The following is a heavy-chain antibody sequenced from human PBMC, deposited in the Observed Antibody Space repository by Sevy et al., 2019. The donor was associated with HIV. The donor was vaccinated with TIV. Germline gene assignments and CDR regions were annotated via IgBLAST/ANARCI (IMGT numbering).Heavy chain of an antibody. D-gene: IGHD2-8*01. CDR1: GGSISSSNYY. J-gene: IGHJ4*02. V-gene: IGHV4-39*01. CDR2: IYYSGST. Sequence: SETLSLTCSVSGGSISSSNYYWGWIRQPPGKGLEWIGSIYYSGSTYYNPSLNSRVTISVQTSKNQFSLKLSSVTAADTAVYYCARHFKWAPGLPFDYWGQGTLVTVSS. CDR3: ARHFKWAPGLPFDY.